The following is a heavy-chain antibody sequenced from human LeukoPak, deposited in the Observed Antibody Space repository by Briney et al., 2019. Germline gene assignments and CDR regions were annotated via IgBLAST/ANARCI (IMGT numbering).Heavy chain of an antibody. CDR2: IYPGDSDT. D-gene: IGHD3-3*01. J-gene: IGHJ4*02. CDR1: GFRFTNYW. V-gene: IGHV5-51*01. Sequence: GESLKISCKGSGFRFTNYWIGWVRQIPGKGLEWMGIIYPGDSDTEYSPSFQGQVTISTDKSINTAYLQWSSLKASDTAIYYCVREDFWNSLPYFDYWGQGTLVPVSS. CDR3: VREDFWNSLPYFDY.